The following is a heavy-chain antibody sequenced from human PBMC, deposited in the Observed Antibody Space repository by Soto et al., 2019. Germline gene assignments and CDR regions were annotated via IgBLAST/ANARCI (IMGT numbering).Heavy chain of an antibody. V-gene: IGHV3-21*01. CDR1: GFTFSRYS. CDR2: ISSTTNYI. CDR3: ARESEDLTSNFDY. Sequence: GGSLRLSCAASGFTFSRYSINWVRQAPGKGLEWVSSISSTTNYIYYADSMKGRFTVSRDNAKNSVYLDMNSLSAEDTAVYYCARESEDLTSNFDYWGQGTLVTVSS. J-gene: IGHJ4*02.